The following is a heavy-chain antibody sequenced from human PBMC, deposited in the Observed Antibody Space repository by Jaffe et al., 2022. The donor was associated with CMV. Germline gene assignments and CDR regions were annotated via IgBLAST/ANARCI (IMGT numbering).Heavy chain of an antibody. Sequence: QVQLQESGPGLVKPSETLSLTCTVSGGSISSYYWSWIRQPPGKGLEWIGYIYYSGSTNYNPSLKSRVTISVDTSKNQFSLKLSSVTAADTAVYYCARHSPLGPYDFWSGYTNFDYWGQGTLVTVSS. V-gene: IGHV4-59*08. J-gene: IGHJ4*02. CDR2: IYYSGST. D-gene: IGHD3-3*01. CDR1: GGSISSYY. CDR3: ARHSPLGPYDFWSGYTNFDY.